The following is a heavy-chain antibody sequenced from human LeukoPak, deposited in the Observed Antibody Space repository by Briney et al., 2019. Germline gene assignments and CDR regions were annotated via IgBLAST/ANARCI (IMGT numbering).Heavy chain of an antibody. CDR3: AKDSYGSGSFPLMDV. J-gene: IGHJ6*02. V-gene: IGHV3-9*01. D-gene: IGHD3-10*01. CDR2: ISWNSGSI. Sequence: GGSLRLSCAASGFTFDDYAMHWVRQAPGKGLEWVSGISWNSGSIGYADSVKGRFTISRDNAKNSLYLQMNSLRAEDTALYYCAKDSYGSGSFPLMDVWGQGTTVTVSS. CDR1: GFTFDDYA.